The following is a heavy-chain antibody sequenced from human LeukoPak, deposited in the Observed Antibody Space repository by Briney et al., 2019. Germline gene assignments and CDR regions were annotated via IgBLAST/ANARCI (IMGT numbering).Heavy chain of an antibody. Sequence: SETLSLTCAVSGGSISSSNWWSWVRQPPGKGLEWIGEIYHSGSTNYNPSLKSRVTISVDKSKNQFSLKLSSVTAADTAVYYCARTKGRGSGPYFDYWGQGTLVTVSS. D-gene: IGHD3-10*01. J-gene: IGHJ4*02. CDR2: IYHSGST. V-gene: IGHV4-4*02. CDR3: ARTKGRGSGPYFDY. CDR1: GGSISSSNW.